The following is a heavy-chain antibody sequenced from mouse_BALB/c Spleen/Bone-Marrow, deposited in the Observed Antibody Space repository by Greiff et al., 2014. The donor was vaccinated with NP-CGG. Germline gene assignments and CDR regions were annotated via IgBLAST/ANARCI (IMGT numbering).Heavy chain of an antibody. V-gene: IGHV1-4*01. CDR3: ARRDDGYVYLDY. CDR2: INPTSGYT. J-gene: IGHJ2*01. Sequence: VQLQQSGAELARPGASVKMSCRASGYTFTTYMIHWVRQRPGQGLEWIGYINPTSGYTNYNQKFKDKATLTADKSSSTAYMQLSSLTSEDSAVYYCARRDDGYVYLDYWGQGTTLTVSS. CDR1: GYTFTTYM. D-gene: IGHD2-3*01.